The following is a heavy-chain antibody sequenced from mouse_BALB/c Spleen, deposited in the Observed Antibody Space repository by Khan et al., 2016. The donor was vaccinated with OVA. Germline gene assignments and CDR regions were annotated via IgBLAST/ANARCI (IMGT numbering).Heavy chain of an antibody. CDR1: GYSITSEYA. CDR3: ARKDYYDYDPFPY. CDR2: ITYSGNT. D-gene: IGHD2-4*01. V-gene: IGHV3-2*02. J-gene: IGHJ3*01. Sequence: VQLKQSGPGLVKPSQSLSLTCTVTGYSITSEYAWNWIRQFPGNKLEWMGYITYSGNTRFNPSLKSRTSITRDTSKNQFFLQLSSVTTEDTATYYCARKDYYDYDPFPYWGQGTLVTVSA.